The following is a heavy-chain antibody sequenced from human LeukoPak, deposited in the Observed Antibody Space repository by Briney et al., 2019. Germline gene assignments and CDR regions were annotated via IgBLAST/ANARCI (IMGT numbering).Heavy chain of an antibody. Sequence: GGSLRLSCAASGFTFSDTWMHWVRQAPGEGLVWVSRIRSDGSDTRYAESVKGRFTISRDNAKNTLYLQMNSLRAEDTAVYYCARDWFHAIDCWGQGTLVTVSS. D-gene: IGHD2/OR15-2a*01. J-gene: IGHJ4*02. CDR3: ARDWFHAIDC. V-gene: IGHV3-74*01. CDR1: GFTFSDTW. CDR2: IRSDGSDT.